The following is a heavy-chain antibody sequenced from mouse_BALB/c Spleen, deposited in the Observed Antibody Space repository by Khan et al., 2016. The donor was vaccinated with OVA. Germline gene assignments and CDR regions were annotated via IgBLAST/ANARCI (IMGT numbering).Heavy chain of an antibody. Sequence: VKLLESGPELVKPGASVKMSCKASGYTFTDYVISWVKQRTGQGLSWIREIYTGSGSTYYNEKFKGKATLTADKSSNTADMQLISLPSEDSSVYSCARSYYGSSYVDYWGQGTTLTVSS. CDR3: ARSYYGSSYVDY. CDR1: GYTFTDYV. J-gene: IGHJ2*01. CDR2: IYTGSGST. D-gene: IGHD1-1*01. V-gene: IGHV1-77*01.